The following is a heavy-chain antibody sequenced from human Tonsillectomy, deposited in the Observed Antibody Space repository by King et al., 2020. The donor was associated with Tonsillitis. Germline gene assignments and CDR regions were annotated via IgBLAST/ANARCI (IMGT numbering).Heavy chain of an antibody. D-gene: IGHD6-19*01. J-gene: IGHJ4*02. CDR2: SNAGPGKT. Sequence: VQLVESGAEVKKPGASVRVSCKASGYKITGSPIHWVRQAPGQRLEWMGWSNAGPGKTKYAEDFEERVVITRDTSANTAYMDLSRLRSEDTAVYYCARGRGYSSGWFDYWGQGTLVTVSS. CDR1: GYKITGSP. CDR3: ARGRGYSSGWFDY. V-gene: IGHV1-3*02.